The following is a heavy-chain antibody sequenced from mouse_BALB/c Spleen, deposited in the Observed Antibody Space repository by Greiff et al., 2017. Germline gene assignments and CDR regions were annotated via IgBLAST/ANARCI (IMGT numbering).Heavy chain of an antibody. CDR3: ARRDYGYDDWYFDV. D-gene: IGHD2-2*01. CDR2: IDPENGNT. Sequence: VQLQQSGAELVRPGALVKLSCKASGFNIKDYYMHWVKQRPEQGLEWIGWIDPENGNTIYDPKFQGKASITADTSSNTAYLQLSSLTSEDTAVYYCARRDYGYDDWYFDVWGAGTTVTVSS. CDR1: GFNIKDYY. J-gene: IGHJ1*01. V-gene: IGHV14-1*02.